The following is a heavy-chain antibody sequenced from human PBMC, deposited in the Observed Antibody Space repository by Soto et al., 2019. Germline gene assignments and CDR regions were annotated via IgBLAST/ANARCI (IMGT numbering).Heavy chain of an antibody. CDR1: GGSFSGFY. CDR3: ARQVLQYNCMDS. Sequence: QVQLQQWGAGLLEPSETLSLTCGVSGGSFSGFYWSWILQSPGKGREGMGVSNHSGSTNYNPSLELRGNIWIAISKSQFSLTLNSGSATDTDISHSARQVLQYNCMDSCGPGTLVSVSS. J-gene: IGHJ5*01. V-gene: IGHV4-34*01. CDR2: SNHSGST. D-gene: IGHD1-1*01.